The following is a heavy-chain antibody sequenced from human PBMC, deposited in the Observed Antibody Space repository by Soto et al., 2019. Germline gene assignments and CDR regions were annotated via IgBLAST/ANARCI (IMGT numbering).Heavy chain of an antibody. CDR3: ARGRTYYYDQDYQPDWFDP. CDR2: IIPIFGTA. CDR1: GGTFSSYA. Sequence: SVKVSCKASGGTFSSYAISWVRQAPGQGLEWMGGIIPIFGTANYAQKFQGRVTITADESTSTAYMELSSLRSEDTAVYYCARGRTYYYDQDYQPDWFDPWGQGTLVTVSS. J-gene: IGHJ5*02. V-gene: IGHV1-69*13. D-gene: IGHD3-22*01.